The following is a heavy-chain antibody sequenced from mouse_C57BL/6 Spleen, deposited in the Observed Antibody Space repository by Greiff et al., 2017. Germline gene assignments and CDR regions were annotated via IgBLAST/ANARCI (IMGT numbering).Heavy chain of an antibody. CDR2: INPSTGGT. CDR1: GYSFTGYY. CDR3: AREGYFDV. Sequence: EVQLVESGPELVKPGASVKISCKASGYSFTGYYMNWVKQSPAKSLEWIGEINPSTGGTTYNPKFKAKATLTVDKSSSTAYMQSKSLTSEDSAVYYCAREGYFDVWGTGTTVTVSS. J-gene: IGHJ1*03. V-gene: IGHV1-42*01.